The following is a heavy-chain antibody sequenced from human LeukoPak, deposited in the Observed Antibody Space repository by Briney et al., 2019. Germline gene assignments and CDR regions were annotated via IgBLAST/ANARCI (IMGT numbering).Heavy chain of an antibody. V-gene: IGHV4-30-4*08. CDR3: ASMKGNWXFDL. J-gene: IGHJ2*01. D-gene: IGHD3-10*01. Sequence: PSQTLSLTCTVSGGSISSGDDFWSWIRQLPGKGLEWIGYIYYGGSSFYNPSLKSRVTISVDTSKNQFSLRLSSVTAADTAVYYCASMKGNWXFDLXXRGTLVTVSS. CDR2: IYYGGSS. CDR1: GGSISSGDDF.